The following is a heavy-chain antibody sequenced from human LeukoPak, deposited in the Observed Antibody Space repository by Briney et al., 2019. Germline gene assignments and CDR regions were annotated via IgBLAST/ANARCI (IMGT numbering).Heavy chain of an antibody. Sequence: ASVKVSCKASGYTFTGYYMHWVRQAPGQGLEWMGWINPNSGGTNYAQKFQGRVTMTRDTSTSTVYMELSSLRSEDTAVYYCAVESGSSGFLPFDYWGQGTLVTVSS. J-gene: IGHJ4*02. V-gene: IGHV1-2*02. CDR1: GYTFTGYY. CDR3: AVESGSSGFLPFDY. D-gene: IGHD6-19*01. CDR2: INPNSGGT.